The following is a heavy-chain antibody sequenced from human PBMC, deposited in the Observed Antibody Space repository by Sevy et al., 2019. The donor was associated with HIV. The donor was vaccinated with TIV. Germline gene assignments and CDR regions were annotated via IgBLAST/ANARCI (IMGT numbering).Heavy chain of an antibody. J-gene: IGHJ6*02. CDR3: ARDRGITVYNYYGMDV. V-gene: IGHV3-7*01. CDR2: IKQDGSEI. Sequence: GGSLRLSCAASGFAFSNYWMNWVRQAPGKGLEWVANIKQDGSEIYYVDSVRGRFSISRDNAKNSVFLQMNSLRVEDTAVYYCARDRGITVYNYYGMDVWGRGTTVTVSS. D-gene: IGHD1-20*01. CDR1: GFAFSNYW.